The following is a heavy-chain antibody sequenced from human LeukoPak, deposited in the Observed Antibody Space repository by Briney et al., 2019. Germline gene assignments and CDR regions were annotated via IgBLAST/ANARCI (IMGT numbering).Heavy chain of an antibody. D-gene: IGHD2-2*01. CDR1: GYTFTGYY. CDR2: INPNSGGT. Sequence: GASVKVSCKSSGYTFTGYYMYWVRQAPGQGLEWMGWINPNSGGTNYAQKFQGRVTMTRDTSISTAYMELSRLRSDDTAVYYCASLVVPAANFDYWGQGTLVTVSS. J-gene: IGHJ4*02. CDR3: ASLVVPAANFDY. V-gene: IGHV1-2*02.